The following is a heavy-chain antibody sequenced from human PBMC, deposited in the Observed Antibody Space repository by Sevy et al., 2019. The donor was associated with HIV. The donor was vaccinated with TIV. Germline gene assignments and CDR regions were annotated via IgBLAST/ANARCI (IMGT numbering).Heavy chain of an antibody. CDR1: GFTFSSYA. CDR3: ARKITIFGVVISYGMDV. CDR2: ISGSGGST. D-gene: IGHD3-3*01. V-gene: IGHV3-23*01. Sequence: GGSLRLSCAASGFTFSSYAMSWVRQAPGKGLEWVSAISGSGGSTYYADSVKGRFTISRDNSKNTLYLQMNSLRAEDTAVYYGARKITIFGVVISYGMDVWGQGTTVTVSS. J-gene: IGHJ6*02.